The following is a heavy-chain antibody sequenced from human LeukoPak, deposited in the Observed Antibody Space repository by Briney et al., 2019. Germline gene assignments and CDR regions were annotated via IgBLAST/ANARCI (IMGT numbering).Heavy chain of an antibody. CDR1: GFTFSGSA. V-gene: IGHV3-73*01. Sequence: GGSLRLSCAASGFTFSGSAMHWVRQASGKGLEWVGHIRREANTYATTYAASLKGRFTISRDDSKNTAFLQMNNLKTEDTAVYYCTRQLGELLSGTLYYYYLDVWGKGTTVTVSS. J-gene: IGHJ6*03. D-gene: IGHD3-10*01. CDR2: IRREANTYAT. CDR3: TRQLGELLSGTLYYYYLDV.